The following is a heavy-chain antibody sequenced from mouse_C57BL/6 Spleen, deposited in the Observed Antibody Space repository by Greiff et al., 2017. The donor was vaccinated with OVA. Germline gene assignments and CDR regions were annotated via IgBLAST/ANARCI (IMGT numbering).Heavy chain of an antibody. J-gene: IGHJ4*01. CDR3: AKNDYYVNYDYAMDY. V-gene: IGHV2-5*01. CDR1: GFSLTSYG. D-gene: IGHD2-1*01. CDR2: IWRGGST. Sequence: VQLQQSGPGLVQPSQSLSITCTVSGFSLTSYGVHWVRQSPGKGLEWLGVIWRGGSTDYNAAFMSRLSITKDNSKSQVFFKMNSLQADDTAIYYFAKNDYYVNYDYAMDYWGQGTSVTVSS.